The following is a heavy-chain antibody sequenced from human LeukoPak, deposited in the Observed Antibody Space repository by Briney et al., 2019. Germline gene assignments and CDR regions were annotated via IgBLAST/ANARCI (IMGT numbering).Heavy chain of an antibody. CDR3: ARDGGPFDC. Sequence: AGSLRLSCVASKFTFSSYWMSWVRQAPGKGLEWVANIKQDGSEKYYVGSVKGRFTISRDNAKNSLYLQMNSLRAEDTAVYYCARDGGPFDCWGQGTLVTVSS. J-gene: IGHJ4*02. CDR2: IKQDGSEK. V-gene: IGHV3-7*04. D-gene: IGHD3-16*01. CDR1: KFTFSSYW.